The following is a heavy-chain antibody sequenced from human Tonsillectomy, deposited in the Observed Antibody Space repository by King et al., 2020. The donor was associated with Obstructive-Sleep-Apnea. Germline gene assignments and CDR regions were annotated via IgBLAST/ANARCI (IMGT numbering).Heavy chain of an antibody. CDR3: ARTRNIVGTTWDWKYGMDV. CDR2: IYNSEST. D-gene: IGHD1-26*01. J-gene: IGHJ6*02. V-gene: IGHV4-59*08. Sequence: QLQESGPGLVKPSETLSLTCSVSGGSISNYYWSWIRQPPGKGLEWIGYIYNSESTNYNPSLKSRVTISVDTSKNHISLKLNSVTAADTAVYYCARTRNIVGTTWDWKYGMDVWCQGTTVTVSS. CDR1: GGSISNYY.